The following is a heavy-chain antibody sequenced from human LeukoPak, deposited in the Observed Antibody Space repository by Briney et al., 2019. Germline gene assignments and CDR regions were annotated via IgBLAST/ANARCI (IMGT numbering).Heavy chain of an antibody. CDR1: DSSISGSYF. Sequence: SETLSLTCIVSDSSISGSYFWGWVRQPPGKGLESIGAMHHTGSAYYNPSLQSRVSISLDVSKSQISLHLNPMTAADTAVYYCARFAIVRDLATYNWIDPWGQGTLVTVSS. J-gene: IGHJ5*02. D-gene: IGHD3-10*01. V-gene: IGHV4-38-2*02. CDR2: MHHTGSA. CDR3: ARFAIVRDLATYNWIDP.